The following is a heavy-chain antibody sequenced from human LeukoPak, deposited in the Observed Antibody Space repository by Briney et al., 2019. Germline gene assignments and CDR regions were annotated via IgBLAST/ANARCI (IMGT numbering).Heavy chain of an antibody. J-gene: IGHJ4*02. CDR1: GYTFTGYY. CDR2: INPKSGGT. V-gene: IGHV1-2*02. D-gene: IGHD6-6*01. Sequence: ASVKVSCKASGYTFTGYYMHWVRQAPGQGLEWMGWINPKSGGTNYAQKFQGRVTMTRVTSISTAYMELSRLRSDDTAVYYCASSQRSYSSSSGYWGQGTLVTVSS. CDR3: ASSQRSYSSSSGY.